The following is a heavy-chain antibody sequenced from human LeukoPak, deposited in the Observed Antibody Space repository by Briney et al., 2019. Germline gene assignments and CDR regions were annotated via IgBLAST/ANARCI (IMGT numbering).Heavy chain of an antibody. V-gene: IGHV1-46*01. CDR3: ARGGVRYFDWLAFFDY. J-gene: IGHJ4*02. D-gene: IGHD3-9*01. CDR2: INPSGGST. CDR1: GYTFTSYY. Sequence: ASVKVSCKASGYTFTSYYMHWVRQAPGQGLEWMGIINPSGGSTRYAQKFQGRVTMTRDTSTSTVYMELSSLRSEDTAVYYCARGGVRYFDWLAFFDYWGQGTLVTVSS.